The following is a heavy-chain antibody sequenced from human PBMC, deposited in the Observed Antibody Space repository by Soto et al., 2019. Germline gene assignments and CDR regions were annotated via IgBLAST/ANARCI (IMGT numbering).Heavy chain of an antibody. CDR3: ARGGQDFWSGPFDY. V-gene: IGHV4-4*07. CDR2: IDNSGST. Sequence: ETLSLTCTVSGGSISNYFCNWIRQPAGKGLEWIGRIDNSGSTNYDPSPKSRITMSADTSRNQFSLKLNSVTAADTAVYYCARGGQDFWSGPFDYWGQGALVTVSS. J-gene: IGHJ4*02. D-gene: IGHD3-3*01. CDR1: GGSISNYF.